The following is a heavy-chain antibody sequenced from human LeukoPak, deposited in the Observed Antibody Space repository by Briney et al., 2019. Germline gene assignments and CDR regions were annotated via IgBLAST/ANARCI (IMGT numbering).Heavy chain of an antibody. CDR3: VRLPQWGGTYHFDY. Sequence: GESLKISCKGSGYSFTNHWIGWVRQMPGKGLEWMGIIYPGDSDTRYSPASQGQVTISADKSISTAYLQWSSLKASDTAMYYCVRLPQWGGTYHFDYWGQGTLLTVSS. D-gene: IGHD1-26*01. CDR1: GYSFTNHW. CDR2: IYPGDSDT. J-gene: IGHJ4*02. V-gene: IGHV5-51*01.